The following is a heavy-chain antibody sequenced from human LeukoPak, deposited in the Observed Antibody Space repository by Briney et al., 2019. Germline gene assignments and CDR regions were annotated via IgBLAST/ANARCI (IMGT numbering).Heavy chain of an antibody. CDR3: ARDQGYSYGADAFVI. Sequence: SETLSLTCTVSGGSVSSGSYYWSWIRQPPGKGLEWIGYIYYSGSTDYNPSLKSRVTISVDTSKNQFSLKLSSVTAADTAVYYCARDQGYSYGADAFVIWGQGTMVTVSS. V-gene: IGHV4-61*01. D-gene: IGHD5-18*01. CDR1: GGSVSSGSYY. J-gene: IGHJ3*02. CDR2: IYYSGST.